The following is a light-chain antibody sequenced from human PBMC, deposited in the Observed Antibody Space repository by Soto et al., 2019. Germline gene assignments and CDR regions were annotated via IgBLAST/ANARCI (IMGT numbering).Light chain of an antibody. Sequence: QSALTQPASVSGSPGQSITISCTGTSSDVGGYNSVSWYQQHPGKAPKLMFYEVSNRPSGVSNRFSGSKSGNTASLTISGLQAEDEADYYCSSYTTSSSLLYVFGTGTKHTVL. CDR1: SSDVGGYNS. V-gene: IGLV2-14*01. CDR3: SSYTTSSSLLYV. CDR2: EVS. J-gene: IGLJ1*01.